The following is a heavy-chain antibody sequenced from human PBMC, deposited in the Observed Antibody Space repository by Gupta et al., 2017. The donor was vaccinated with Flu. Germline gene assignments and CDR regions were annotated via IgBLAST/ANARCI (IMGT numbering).Heavy chain of an antibody. V-gene: IGHV4-61*02. CDR1: GGSISTGSYH. D-gene: IGHD3-3*01. CDR3: ALGFWDAFDI. CDR2: IYTSGST. J-gene: IGHJ3*02. Sequence: QVQLQESGPGLVQPSQTMSLTCTVSGGSISTGSYHWSWIRQPAGKGLEWIGRIYTSGSTNYNPSLKSRVTISVDTSKNQFSLKLSSVTAADTAVYYCALGFWDAFDIWGQGTMVTVSS.